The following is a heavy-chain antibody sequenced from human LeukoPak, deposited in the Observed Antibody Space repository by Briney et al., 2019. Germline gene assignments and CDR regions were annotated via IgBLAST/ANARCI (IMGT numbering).Heavy chain of an antibody. CDR1: GFTFSTYA. J-gene: IGHJ6*03. V-gene: IGHV3-23*01. Sequence: GGSLRLSCAASGFTFSTYAMSWVRQAPGKGLEWVSLIGGSDGRTRYADSVKGRFTISRDNSKNTLYLEMNSLRAEDTAVYYCATDSSSYDWGYMDVWGKGTTVTISS. CDR2: IGGSDGRT. CDR3: ATDSSSYDWGYMDV. D-gene: IGHD3-22*01.